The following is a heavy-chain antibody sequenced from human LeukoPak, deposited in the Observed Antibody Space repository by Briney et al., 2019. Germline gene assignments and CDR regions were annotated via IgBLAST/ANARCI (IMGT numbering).Heavy chain of an antibody. CDR3: ARPNFKYCSSTSCYTPAFDY. J-gene: IGHJ4*02. CDR2: INPSGGST. V-gene: IGHV1-46*01. CDR1: GYTFTSYY. Sequence: ASVKVSCKASGYTFTSYYMHWVRQAPGQGLEWMGIINPSGGSTSYAQKFQGRVTMTRDTSTSTVYMELSSLRSEDTAVYYCARPNFKYCSSTSCYTPAFDYWGQGTLVTVSS. D-gene: IGHD2-2*02.